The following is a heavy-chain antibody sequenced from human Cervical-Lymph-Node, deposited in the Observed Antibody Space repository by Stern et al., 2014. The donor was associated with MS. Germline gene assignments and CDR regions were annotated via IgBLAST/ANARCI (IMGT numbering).Heavy chain of an antibody. J-gene: IGHJ4*02. CDR3: VYGGFHSPFAY. CDR1: GGSFSSSNW. V-gene: IGHV4-4*02. CDR2: ISHSGST. Sequence: VQLVESGPGLVKPSGTLSLTCTVSGGSFSSSNWWSWVRQTPGEGLEWIGEISHSGSTSYTPSLKSRVTMSIDKSKRQFSLNLISVIAADTAVYYCVYGGFHSPFAYWGQGKLVTVSS. D-gene: IGHD4-23*01.